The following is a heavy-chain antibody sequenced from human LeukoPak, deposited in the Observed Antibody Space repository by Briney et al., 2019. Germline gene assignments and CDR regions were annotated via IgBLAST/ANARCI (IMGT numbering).Heavy chain of an antibody. V-gene: IGHV3-33*01. Sequence: GGSLRLSCAASGFTFSSYGMHWVRQAPGKGLEWVAVIWYDGSNKYYADSVKGRFTISRDNSKNTLYLQMNSLRAEDTAVYYCARVHYYDKYHFDYWGQGTLVTVSS. CDR1: GFTFSSYG. D-gene: IGHD3-22*01. CDR3: ARVHYYDKYHFDY. CDR2: IWYDGSNK. J-gene: IGHJ4*02.